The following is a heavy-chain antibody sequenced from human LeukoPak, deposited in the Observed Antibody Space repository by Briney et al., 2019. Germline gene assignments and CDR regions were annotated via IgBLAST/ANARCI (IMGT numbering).Heavy chain of an antibody. Sequence: GASLQISCKGSGYIFATYWIGWVRQLPGKGLEWMGIIYPGDSDTRYSPSFRGQVTISADKSISTAYLQWSSLKASDTAMYYCARCRYSSYGMDVWGQGTTVTVSS. D-gene: IGHD5-12*01. V-gene: IGHV5-51*01. CDR1: GYIFATYW. J-gene: IGHJ6*02. CDR2: IYPGDSDT. CDR3: ARCRYSSYGMDV.